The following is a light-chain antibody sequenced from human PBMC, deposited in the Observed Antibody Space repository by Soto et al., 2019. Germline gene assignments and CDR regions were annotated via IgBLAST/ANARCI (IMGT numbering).Light chain of an antibody. CDR3: NSYTGSGIV. CDR2: EVS. Sequence: QSVLTQPASVSGSPGQSITISCTGTSSDVGGYNYVSWYQHHPGKAPKLMIYEVSNRPSGVSYRFSGSKSGNTASLTISGLQAEDEADYYCNSYTGSGIVFGTGTQLTLL. V-gene: IGLV2-14*01. CDR1: SSDVGGYNY. J-gene: IGLJ1*01.